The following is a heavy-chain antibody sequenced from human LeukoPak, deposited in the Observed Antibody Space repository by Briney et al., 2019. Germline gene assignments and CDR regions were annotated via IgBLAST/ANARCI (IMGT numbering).Heavy chain of an antibody. J-gene: IGHJ4*02. CDR3: ARGPSGSLHYYFDH. CDR1: GLTVSSDY. D-gene: IGHD1-26*01. Sequence: LSGGSLRLSCAASGLTVSSDYMSWVRQAPGKGLEWVSVLYSGGSTNYADSVRGRFTISRDNSKNTLYLQMNSLRAEDTAVYYCARGPSGSLHYYFDHWGQGTLVTVSS. V-gene: IGHV3-53*01. CDR2: LYSGGST.